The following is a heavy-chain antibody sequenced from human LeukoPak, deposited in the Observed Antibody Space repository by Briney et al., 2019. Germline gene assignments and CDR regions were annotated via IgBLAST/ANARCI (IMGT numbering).Heavy chain of an antibody. CDR2: INPNSGGT. J-gene: IGHJ3*02. CDR1: GYTFTGYY. CDR3: ARDSMIVVVSQDAFDI. V-gene: IGHV1-2*02. Sequence: ASVKVSCKASGYTFTGYYMHWVRQAPGQGLEWMGWINPNSGGTNYAQKFQGRVTMTRDTSISTAYMELSRLRPDDTAVYYCARDSMIVVVSQDAFDIWGQGTMVTVSS. D-gene: IGHD3-22*01.